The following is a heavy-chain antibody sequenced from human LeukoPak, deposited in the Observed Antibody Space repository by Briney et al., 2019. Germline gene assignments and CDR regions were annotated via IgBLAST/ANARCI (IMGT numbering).Heavy chain of an antibody. V-gene: IGHV3-30*03. Sequence: GGSLRLSCAASGFTFSSYGMHWVRQAPGKGLEWVAVISYDGSNKYYADSVKGRFTISRDNSKNTLYLQMNSLRAEDTAVYYCEASGYDYSKYYYYGMDVWGQGTTVTVSS. CDR2: ISYDGSNK. CDR3: EASGYDYSKYYYYGMDV. CDR1: GFTFSSYG. D-gene: IGHD5-12*01. J-gene: IGHJ6*02.